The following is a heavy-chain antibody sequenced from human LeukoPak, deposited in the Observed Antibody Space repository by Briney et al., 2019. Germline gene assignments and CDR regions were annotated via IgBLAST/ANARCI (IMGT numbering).Heavy chain of an antibody. V-gene: IGHV4-39*01. CDR3: ARHGGSSGWYHFDY. Sequence: KPSETLSLTCTVSGGSISSSSFSWGWIRQPPGKGLDWIGSIYYSGSTYYSPSLKSRVTMSVDTSKNQFSLKLSSVTAADTALYYCARHGGSSGWYHFDYWGQGTLVTVSS. J-gene: IGHJ4*02. CDR1: GGSISSSSFS. D-gene: IGHD6-13*01. CDR2: IYYSGST.